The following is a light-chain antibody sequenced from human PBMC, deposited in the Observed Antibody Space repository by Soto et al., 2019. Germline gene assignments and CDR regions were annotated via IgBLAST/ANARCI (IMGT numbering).Light chain of an antibody. CDR2: WAA. CDR1: QSVLYSSSNKNY. Sequence: DIVMTQSPDSLAVSLGERATINCKSSQSVLYSSSNKNYLAWYQQKPGQPPKLLIYWAATRESGVPDRFSGSGSGTDFTLTISRLQAEDVAVYYCQQYYSTPITFGQGTRLEI. V-gene: IGKV4-1*01. J-gene: IGKJ5*01. CDR3: QQYYSTPIT.